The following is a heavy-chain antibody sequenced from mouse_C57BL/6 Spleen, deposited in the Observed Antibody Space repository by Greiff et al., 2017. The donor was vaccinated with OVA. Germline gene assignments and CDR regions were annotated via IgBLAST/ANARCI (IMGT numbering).Heavy chain of an antibody. V-gene: IGHV1-59*01. Sequence: QVQLKQPGAELVRPGTSVKLSCKASGYTFTSYWMHWVKQRPGQGLEWIGVIDPSDSYTNYNQKFKGKATLTVDTSSSTAYMQLSSLTSEDSAVYYCAREGYDYDYWGQGTTLTVSS. CDR2: IDPSDSYT. J-gene: IGHJ2*01. D-gene: IGHD2-4*01. CDR1: GYTFTSYW. CDR3: AREGYDYDY.